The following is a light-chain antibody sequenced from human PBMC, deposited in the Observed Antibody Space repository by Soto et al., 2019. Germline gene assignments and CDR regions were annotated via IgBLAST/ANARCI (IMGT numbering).Light chain of an antibody. CDR2: DAS. CDR1: QSVSSY. Sequence: VLTQSPSTLSLSPGERATLSFMASQSVSSYLAWYQQKPGQAPRLLIYDASNRATGIPARFSGSGSGTDFTLTISSLEPEDFAIYYCQQRQYWPPINFGQGTRLEIK. CDR3: QQRQYWPPIN. J-gene: IGKJ5*01. V-gene: IGKV3-11*01.